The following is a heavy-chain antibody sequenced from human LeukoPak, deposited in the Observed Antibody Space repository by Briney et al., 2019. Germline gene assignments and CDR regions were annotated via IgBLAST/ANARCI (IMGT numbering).Heavy chain of an antibody. CDR2: IYYSGST. Sequence: SSETLSLTCTVSGGSISSSSYYWGWIRQPPGKGLEWIGSIYYSGSTYYNPSLKSRVTISVDTSKNQFSLKLSSVTAADTAVYYCARAVGATIHAWFDPWGQGTLVTVSS. CDR1: GGSISSSSYY. J-gene: IGHJ5*02. V-gene: IGHV4-39*01. CDR3: ARAVGATIHAWFDP. D-gene: IGHD1-26*01.